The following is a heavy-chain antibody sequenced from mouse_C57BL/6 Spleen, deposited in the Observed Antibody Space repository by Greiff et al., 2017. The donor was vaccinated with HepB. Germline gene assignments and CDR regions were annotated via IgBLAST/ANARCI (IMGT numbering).Heavy chain of an antibody. D-gene: IGHD4-1*01. V-gene: IGHV1-85*01. Sequence: QVQLKESGPELVKPGASVKLSCKASGYTFTSYDINWVKQRPGQGLEWIGWIYPRDGSTKYNEKFRGKATLTVDTSSSTAYMELHSLTSEDSAVYFCALGRIFDYWGQGTTLTVSS. CDR3: ALGRIFDY. CDR1: GYTFTSYD. CDR2: IYPRDGST. J-gene: IGHJ2*01.